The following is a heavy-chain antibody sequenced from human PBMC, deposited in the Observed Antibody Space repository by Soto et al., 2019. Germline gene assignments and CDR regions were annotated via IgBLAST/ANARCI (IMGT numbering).Heavy chain of an antibody. CDR1: GYSFTSYG. CDR3: ARDRGSIAAPPGDY. CDR2: ISAYNGNT. Sequence: ASVRVSCKASGYSFTSYGISWVRQAPGQGLEWMGWISAYNGNTNYAQKLQGRVTMTTDTSTSTAYMELRSLRSDDTAVYYCARDRGSIAAPPGDYWGQGTLVTVSS. D-gene: IGHD6-6*01. J-gene: IGHJ4*02. V-gene: IGHV1-18*01.